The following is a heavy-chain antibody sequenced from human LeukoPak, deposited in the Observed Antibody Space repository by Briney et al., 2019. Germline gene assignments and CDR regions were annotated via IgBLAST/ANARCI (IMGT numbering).Heavy chain of an antibody. D-gene: IGHD6-13*01. Sequence: GGSLRLSCAASGFTFSSYWMSWVRQAPGKGLEWVANIKQDGSEKYYVDSVKGRFTISRDNAKNSLYLQMNSLRAEDTAVYYCARARIAAAGTPHYYYGMDVWGQGTTVTVSS. V-gene: IGHV3-7*01. CDR3: ARARIAAAGTPHYYYGMDV. CDR2: IKQDGSEK. CDR1: GFTFSSYW. J-gene: IGHJ6*02.